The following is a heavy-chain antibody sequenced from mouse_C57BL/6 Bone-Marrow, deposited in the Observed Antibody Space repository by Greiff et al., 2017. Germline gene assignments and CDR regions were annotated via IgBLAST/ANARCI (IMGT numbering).Heavy chain of an antibody. V-gene: IGHV14-2*01. CDR1: GFNIKDYY. CDR3: ARFIARV. J-gene: IGHJ1*03. D-gene: IGHD1-1*01. CDR2: IDPEDGEN. Sequence: VQLQQSGAELVKPGASVKLSCTASGFNIKDYYMHWVKQRTEQGLEWIGRIDPEDGENKYAPNFQGKATITEDPSSNTAYLQLSSLTSEDTAVYYCARFIARVWGTGTTVTVSS.